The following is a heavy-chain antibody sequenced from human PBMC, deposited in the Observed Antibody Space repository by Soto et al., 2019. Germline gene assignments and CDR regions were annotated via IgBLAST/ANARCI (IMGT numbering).Heavy chain of an antibody. J-gene: IGHJ1*01. CDR2: ISSNGGTT. Sequence: PGGSLRLSCSASGFTFSSYAMHWVRQAPGKGLEYASGISSNGGTTYYVDSVKGRFIISRDNSKNTLYLQMSSLRTDDTAVYYCVKDPGAVTGDEYFQHWGLGTLVTV. CDR3: VKDPGAVTGDEYFQH. D-gene: IGHD6-19*01. CDR1: GFTFSSYA. V-gene: IGHV3-64D*06.